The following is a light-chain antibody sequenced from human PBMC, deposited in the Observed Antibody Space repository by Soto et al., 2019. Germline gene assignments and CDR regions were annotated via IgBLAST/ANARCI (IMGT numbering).Light chain of an antibody. CDR1: QSVNNY. CDR2: DAS. Sequence: EIFFTLFPAPLSFSPGERITLSCMASQSVNNYLFWYQQKPGLAPRLLIYDASNRATGIPARFSGSGSGTDFTLTISRLEPEDFAVYYCQHYGSSPITFGQGTRLEI. J-gene: IGKJ5*01. CDR3: QHYGSSPIT. V-gene: IGKV3D-20*01.